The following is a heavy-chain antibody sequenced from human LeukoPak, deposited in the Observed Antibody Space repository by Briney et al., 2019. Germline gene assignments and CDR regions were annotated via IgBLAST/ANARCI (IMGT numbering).Heavy chain of an antibody. V-gene: IGHV4-34*01. J-gene: IGHJ4*02. D-gene: IGHD3-10*01. Sequence: SETLSLTCAVYGGSFSGYYWSWIRQPPGKGLEWIGEINHSGSTNYNPSLKSRVTISVDTSKNQFSLKLSSVTAADTAVYYCARDLGGAYGYWGQGTLVTVSS. CDR2: INHSGST. CDR1: GGSFSGYY. CDR3: ARDLGGAYGY.